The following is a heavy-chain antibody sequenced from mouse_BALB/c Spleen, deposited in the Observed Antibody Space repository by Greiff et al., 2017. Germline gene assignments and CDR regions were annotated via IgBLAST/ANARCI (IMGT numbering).Heavy chain of an antibody. V-gene: IGHV5-12-1*01. CDR2: ISSGGGST. J-gene: IGHJ3*01. D-gene: IGHD1-1*01. CDR3: ARHEATVVATDWFAC. CDR1: GFAFSSYD. Sequence: EVNLVESGGGLVKPGGSLKLSCAASGFAFSSYDMSWVRQTPEKRLEWVAYISSGGGSTYYPDIVKGRFTFSRDNAKNTLYLQMSSLKSEDPAMYYCARHEATVVATDWFACWGGGTLVTVCA.